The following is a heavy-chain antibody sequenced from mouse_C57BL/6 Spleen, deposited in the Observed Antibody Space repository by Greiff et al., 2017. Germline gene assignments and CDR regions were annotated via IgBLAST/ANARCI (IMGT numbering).Heavy chain of an antibody. J-gene: IGHJ2*01. CDR3: ARLAYGSSYYFDY. CDR2: IDPSDSYT. Sequence: QVQLQQSGAELVKPGASVKLSCKASGYTFTSYWMQWVKQRPGQGLEWIGEIDPSDSYTNYNQKFKGKATLTVDTSSSTAYMQLSSLTSEDSAVYYCARLAYGSSYYFDYWGQGTTLTVSS. V-gene: IGHV1-50*01. D-gene: IGHD1-1*01. CDR1: GYTFTSYW.